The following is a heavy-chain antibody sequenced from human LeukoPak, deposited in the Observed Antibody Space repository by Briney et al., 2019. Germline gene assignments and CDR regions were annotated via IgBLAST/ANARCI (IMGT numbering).Heavy chain of an antibody. D-gene: IGHD2-2*01. CDR1: GFTFRNYW. Sequence: GGSLRLSCAVSGFTFRNYWMHWVRQAPGKGLVWVSCISSDGSSTNYADSVKGRFTISRDNSKSTLYLQMNSLRAEDTAVYYCANPFSTPRSNYYIDVWGKGTTVTVSS. CDR3: ANPFSTPRSNYYIDV. V-gene: IGHV3-74*01. J-gene: IGHJ6*03. CDR2: ISSDGSST.